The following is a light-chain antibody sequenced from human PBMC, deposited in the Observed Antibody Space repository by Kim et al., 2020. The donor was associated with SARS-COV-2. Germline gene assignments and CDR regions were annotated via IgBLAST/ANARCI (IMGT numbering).Light chain of an antibody. V-gene: IGKV3-11*01. CDR3: QQRNDWPLT. Sequence: VPPGETAPLSCRATQYVSNYLACYQQTPGQAPRLVIYDTPKRATGIPARFSGSGSETDFTLTINSLEPEDFGVYYCQQRNDWPLTFGQGTRLEIK. J-gene: IGKJ5*01. CDR2: DTP. CDR1: QYVSNY.